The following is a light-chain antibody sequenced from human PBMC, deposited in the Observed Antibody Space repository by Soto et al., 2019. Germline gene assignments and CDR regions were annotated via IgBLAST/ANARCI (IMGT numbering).Light chain of an antibody. V-gene: IGKV3-20*01. Sequence: EIVLTQSPGTLSLSPGERATLSCRASQSVSSSYLAWFLQKPGQAPRLLIYGASSRATGIPDRFSGSGSGTDFTLTISRLAPEDFAVYYCPQYASSPRTFGGGTKVEI. J-gene: IGKJ4*01. CDR3: PQYASSPRT. CDR1: QSVSSSY. CDR2: GAS.